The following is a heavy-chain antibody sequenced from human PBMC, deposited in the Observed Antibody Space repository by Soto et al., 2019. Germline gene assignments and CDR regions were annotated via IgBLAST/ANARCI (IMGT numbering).Heavy chain of an antibody. D-gene: IGHD3-16*02. V-gene: IGHV5-51*01. J-gene: IGHJ6*02. Sequence: GESLKISCKGSGYSFTSYWIGWVRQMPGKGLEWMGIIYPGDSDTRYSPSFQGQVTISADQSISTAYLQWSSLKAPDTAMYYCARGVSNDYVWGSYRYTYCYYYGMDVWGQGSTVTVSS. CDR2: IYPGDSDT. CDR1: GYSFTSYW. CDR3: ARGVSNDYVWGSYRYTYCYYYGMDV.